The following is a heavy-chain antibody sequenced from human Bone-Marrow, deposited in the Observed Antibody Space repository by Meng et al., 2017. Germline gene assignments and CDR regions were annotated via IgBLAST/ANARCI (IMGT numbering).Heavy chain of an antibody. CDR3: ARFTPFDY. Sequence: EVHGVGSGGVLVEGGGSVGLTGTGGAFTFSSYWWHLDRQATGKGPVWVSRINTDASSTDYADSVKGRFTISRDNDKNTLYLQMNSLRAADTAMYYCARFTPFDYWGQGTLVTVSS. CDR2: INTDASST. V-gene: IGHV3-74*01. J-gene: IGHJ4*02. CDR1: AFTFSSYW.